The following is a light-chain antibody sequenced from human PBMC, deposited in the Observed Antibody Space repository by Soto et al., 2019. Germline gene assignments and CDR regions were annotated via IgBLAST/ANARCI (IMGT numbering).Light chain of an antibody. Sequence: AIRMTQSPSSFSASTGDRVTITCRASQGISSYLAWYQQKPGKAPKLLIYAASTLQSGVPSRFSGSGSGTDFTLTISCLQSEDFATYYCQQYYSYPLLTVGGGTNVEIK. CDR1: QGISSY. J-gene: IGKJ4*01. CDR3: QQYYSYPLLT. V-gene: IGKV1-8*01. CDR2: AAS.